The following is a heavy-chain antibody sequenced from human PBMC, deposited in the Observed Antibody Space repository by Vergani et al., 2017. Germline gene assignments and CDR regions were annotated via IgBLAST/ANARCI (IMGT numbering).Heavy chain of an antibody. D-gene: IGHD4-17*01. V-gene: IGHV4-4*07. CDR3: ARGRGLDRRDAFDI. CDR1: GGSISSYY. Sequence: QVQLQESGPGLVKPSETLSLTCTVSGGSISSYYWSWIRQPPWKGLEWIGRIYTSGSTYYNPSLKSRVTISVDTSKNQFSLKLSSVTAADAAVYYCARGRGLDRRDAFDIWGQGTMVTVSS. J-gene: IGHJ3*02. CDR2: IYTSGST.